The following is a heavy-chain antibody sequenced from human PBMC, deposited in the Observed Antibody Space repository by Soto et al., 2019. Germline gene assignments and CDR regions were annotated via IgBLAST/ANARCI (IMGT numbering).Heavy chain of an antibody. CDR2: IIPIFGTA. D-gene: IGHD6-25*01. Sequence: GASVRVSCKASGGTCSSCAISWVRQAPGQGLEWMGGIIPIFGTANYAQKFQGRVTITADESTSTAYMELSSLRSEDTAVYYCARAIQRDAFDIWGQGTMVTVSS. CDR3: ARAIQRDAFDI. CDR1: GGTCSSCA. V-gene: IGHV1-69*01. J-gene: IGHJ3*02.